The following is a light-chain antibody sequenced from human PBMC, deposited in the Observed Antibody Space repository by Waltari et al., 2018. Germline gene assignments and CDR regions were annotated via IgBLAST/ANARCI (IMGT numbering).Light chain of an antibody. J-gene: IGKJ1*01. CDR3: QHRRDWPWT. CDR1: QSISSY. V-gene: IGKV3-11*01. CDR2: EGS. Sequence: EIVLTQSPATLSLSPGERATLSCRASQSISSYLAWYQQKSGQAPRLLIYEGSYRATAIPARFSGSGAGTDFTLTISSLEPEDFAVYYCQHRRDWPWTFGQGTKVEIK.